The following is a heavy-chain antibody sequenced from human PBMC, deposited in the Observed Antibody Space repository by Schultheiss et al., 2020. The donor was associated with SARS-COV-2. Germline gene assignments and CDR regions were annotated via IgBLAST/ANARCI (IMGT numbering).Heavy chain of an antibody. J-gene: IGHJ4*02. CDR2: ISYDGSNK. Sequence: GESLKISCAASGFTFSSYAMHWVRQAPGKGLEWVAVISYDGSNKYYADSVKGRFTISRDNSKNTLYLQMNSLRAEDTAVYYCARDQWCGSTSCYTDYWGQGTLVTVSS. CDR1: GFTFSSYA. V-gene: IGHV3-30*07. CDR3: ARDQWCGSTSCYTDY. D-gene: IGHD2-2*02.